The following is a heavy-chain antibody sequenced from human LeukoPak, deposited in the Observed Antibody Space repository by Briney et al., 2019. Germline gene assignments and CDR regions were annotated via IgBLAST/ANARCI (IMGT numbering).Heavy chain of an antibody. J-gene: IGHJ1*01. CDR3: ARGGYSSGWYAEYFQH. CDR2: MNPNSGNT. V-gene: IGHV1-8*01. D-gene: IGHD6-19*01. Sequence: ASVKVSSTASGYTFTSYDINWVRQAPGQGLERMGWMNPNSGNTGYAQKFQGRVTMTRNTSISTAYMELSSLRSEDTAVYYCARGGYSSGWYAEYFQHWGQGTLVTVSS. CDR1: GYTFTSYD.